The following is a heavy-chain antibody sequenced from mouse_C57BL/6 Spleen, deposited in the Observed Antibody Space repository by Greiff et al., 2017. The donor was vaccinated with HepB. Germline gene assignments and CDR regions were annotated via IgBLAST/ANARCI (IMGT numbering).Heavy chain of an antibody. V-gene: IGHV7-3*01. J-gene: IGHJ3*01. CDR2: IRNKANGYTT. CDR1: GFTFTDYY. CDR3: ARYHSNQPWFAY. D-gene: IGHD2-5*01. Sequence: EVKLVESGGGLVQPGGSLSLSCAASGFTFTDYYMSWVRQPPGKALEWLGFIRNKANGYTTEYSASVKGRFTISRDNSQSILYLQMNALRAEDSATYYCARYHSNQPWFAYWGQGTLVTVSA.